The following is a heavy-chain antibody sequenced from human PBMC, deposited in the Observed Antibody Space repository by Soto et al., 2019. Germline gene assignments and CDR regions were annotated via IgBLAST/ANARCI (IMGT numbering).Heavy chain of an antibody. CDR1: GFSLTTSGVG. D-gene: IGHD3-3*01. V-gene: IGHV2-5*02. CDR3: EHRVLRTVFGLRTTTAISFDF. J-gene: IGHJ4*02. Sequence: QITLNESGPPVVSPTETLTLTCRISGFSLTTSGVGVGWIRQSPGKAPEWLALIYWADDKRYIAALKSRLTITKDTSKNQVVLTVSDVDPPDTATYYGEHRVLRTVFGLRTTTAISFDFWGQGTPVAVSS. CDR2: IYWADDK.